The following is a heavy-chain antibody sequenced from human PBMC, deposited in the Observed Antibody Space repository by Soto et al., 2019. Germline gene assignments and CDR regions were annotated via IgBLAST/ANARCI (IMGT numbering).Heavy chain of an antibody. V-gene: IGHV3-9*01. CDR3: ACGRWCSGSGGY. Sequence: EVQLVESGGGLVQPGRSLRLSCAASGFTFGDYTMHWVRQAPGKGLEWVSGIRRDSSSIGYADSVKGRFTISRDNAKKTQYLQMNILRGEDTAMDYCACGRWCSGSGGYWGQGTLVTVSS. J-gene: IGHJ4*02. CDR2: IRRDSSSI. CDR1: GFTFGDYT. D-gene: IGHD6-19*01.